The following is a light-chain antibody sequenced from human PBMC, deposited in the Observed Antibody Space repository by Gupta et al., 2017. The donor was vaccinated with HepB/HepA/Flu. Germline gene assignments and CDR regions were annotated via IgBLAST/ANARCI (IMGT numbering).Light chain of an antibody. CDR3: ATWDGSLSAWV. CDR1: SSNIGINS. Sequence: QSVLTQPPSASGTPGQRVTISCSGSSSNIGINSVYWYQQLPGTAPKLLIHRNNQRPSGVPDRFSGSKSGTPASLAISGLRSEDEADYYCATWDGSLSAWVLGGGTKRTVL. CDR2: RNN. J-gene: IGLJ3*02. V-gene: IGLV1-47*01.